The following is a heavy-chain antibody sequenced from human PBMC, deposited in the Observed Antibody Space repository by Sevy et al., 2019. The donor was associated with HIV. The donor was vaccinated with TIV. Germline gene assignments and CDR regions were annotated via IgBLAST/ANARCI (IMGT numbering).Heavy chain of an antibody. V-gene: IGHV1-24*01. CDR3: ETAPQGCSSTSCYFRWFDP. D-gene: IGHD2-2*01. CDR2: FDPEDGET. CDR1: GYTLTELS. Sequence: ASVKVSCKVSGYTLTELSMHWVRQAPGKGLEWMGGFDPEDGETIYAQKCQGRVTMTEDTSTDTAYMELSSLRSEDTAVYYCETAPQGCSSTSCYFRWFDPWGQGTLVTVSS. J-gene: IGHJ5*02.